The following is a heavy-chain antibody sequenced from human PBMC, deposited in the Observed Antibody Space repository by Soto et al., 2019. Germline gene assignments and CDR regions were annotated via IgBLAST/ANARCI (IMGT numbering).Heavy chain of an antibody. Sequence: QVQLVESGGGEVQPGRSLTISCAASGFTFSTYGMHWVRQTPGKGLEGVAVISYDGTNKFYSDSVKGRFTISRDNFKNTRTLQMNSLRADDTAVYSCAKDLQSYGDYDYYCYGMDVWGLGTRVTVSS. CDR2: ISYDGTNK. CDR1: GFTFSTYG. J-gene: IGHJ6*02. CDR3: AKDLQSYGDYDYYCYGMDV. D-gene: IGHD4-17*01. V-gene: IGHV3-30*18.